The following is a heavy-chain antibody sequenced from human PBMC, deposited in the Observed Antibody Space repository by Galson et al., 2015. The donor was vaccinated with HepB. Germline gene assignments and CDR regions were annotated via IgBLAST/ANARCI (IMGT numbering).Heavy chain of an antibody. D-gene: IGHD6-6*01. CDR1: GFTFDDYA. V-gene: IGHV3-9*01. J-gene: IGHJ6*03. Sequence: SLRLSCAASGFTFDDYAMHWDRQAPGKGLEWVSGISWNSGSIGYADSVKGRFTISRDNAKNSLYLQMNSLRAEDTALYYCAKDGSIAARPYYYYYMDVWGKGTTVTVSS. CDR3: AKDGSIAARPYYYYYMDV. CDR2: ISWNSGSI.